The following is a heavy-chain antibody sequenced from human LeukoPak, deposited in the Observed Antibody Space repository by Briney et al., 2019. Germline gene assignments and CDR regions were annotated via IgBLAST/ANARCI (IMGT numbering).Heavy chain of an antibody. D-gene: IGHD3-10*01. CDR3: AKFLSFYGSGSYNVAFDI. V-gene: IGHV3-23*01. Sequence: GGSLRLSCAASGFTSSSYAMSWVRQAPGKGLEWVSAISGSGGSTYYADSVKGRFTISRDNSKNTLYLQMNSLRAEDTAVYYCAKFLSFYGSGSYNVAFDIWGQGTMVTVSS. CDR2: ISGSGGST. CDR1: GFTSSSYA. J-gene: IGHJ3*02.